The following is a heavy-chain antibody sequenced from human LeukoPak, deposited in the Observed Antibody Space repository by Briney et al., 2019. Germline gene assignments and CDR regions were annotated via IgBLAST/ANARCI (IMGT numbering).Heavy chain of an antibody. CDR3: ARVNVLRIRFMDPQYYYMDV. J-gene: IGHJ6*03. V-gene: IGHV4-39*01. CDR2: IYYSGST. CDR1: GGSISSSSYY. D-gene: IGHD3-3*01. Sequence: SETLSLTCTVSGGSISSSSYYWGWIRQPPGKGLEWIGSIYYSGSTYYNPSLKSRVTISVDTSKKQFSPKLTSVTAADRGVYYCARVNVLRIRFMDPQYYYMDVWGKGTTVTVSS.